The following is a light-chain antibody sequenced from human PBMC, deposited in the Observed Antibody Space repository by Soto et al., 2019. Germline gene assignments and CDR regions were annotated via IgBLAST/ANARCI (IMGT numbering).Light chain of an antibody. CDR3: SSYSRTTTLGV. CDR1: SSDVGGYNY. CDR2: DVN. V-gene: IGLV2-14*01. Sequence: QSALTQPASVSGSPGPSITISCTGTSSDVGGYNYVSWYQQHPGNTPKLIIFDVNNRPSGVSNRFSASKSGSTASLTIAGLQAEDEADYYCSSYSRTTTLGVFGTGTKLTVL. J-gene: IGLJ1*01.